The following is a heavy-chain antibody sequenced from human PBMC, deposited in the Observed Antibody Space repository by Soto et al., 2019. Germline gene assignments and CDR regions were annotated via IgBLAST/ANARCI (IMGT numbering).Heavy chain of an antibody. CDR3: ARVPAMGGVISHWFVP. J-gene: IGHJ5*02. Sequence: PSETLSLTCTVSNGSISPYYWSWIRQPPGKGLEWIGYIYYNGNTKYNPSLKSRVTISLGTSKNEFSLRLTSVTAADTAVYFCARVPAMGGVISHWFVPWGPGTLVTVSS. V-gene: IGHV4-59*12. CDR2: IYYNGNT. CDR1: NGSISPYY. D-gene: IGHD3-16*02.